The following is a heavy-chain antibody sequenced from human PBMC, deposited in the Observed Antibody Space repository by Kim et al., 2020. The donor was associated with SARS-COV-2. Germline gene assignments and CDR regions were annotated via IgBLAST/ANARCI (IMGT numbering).Heavy chain of an antibody. J-gene: IGHJ4*02. V-gene: IGHV3-33*01. CDR1: GFTFSSYG. Sequence: GGSLRLSCAASGFTFSSYGMHWVRQAPGKGLEWVAVIWYDGSNKYYADSVKGRFTISRDNSKNTLYLQMNSLRAEDTAVYYCARDLGKRVPEDLCDYWGQGTLVTVSS. CDR3: ARDLGKRVPEDLCDY. D-gene: IGHD3-16*01. CDR2: IWYDGSNK.